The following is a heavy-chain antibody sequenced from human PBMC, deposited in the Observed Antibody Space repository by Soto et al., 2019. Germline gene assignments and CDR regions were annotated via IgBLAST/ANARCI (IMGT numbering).Heavy chain of an antibody. V-gene: IGHV1-69*01. Sequence: QVQLVQSGAEVKKPGSSVKVSCKASGGTFGSYAISWVRQAPGQGPEWMGGIITITGTANYAQKFQGRVTITADESTSTASMQLSRLRSEDTAVYYCARSQGSSTSLEIYYYYYYGMDVWGQGTTVTVSS. CDR2: IITITGTA. D-gene: IGHD2-2*01. CDR1: GGTFGSYA. J-gene: IGHJ6*02. CDR3: ARSQGSSTSLEIYYYYYYGMDV.